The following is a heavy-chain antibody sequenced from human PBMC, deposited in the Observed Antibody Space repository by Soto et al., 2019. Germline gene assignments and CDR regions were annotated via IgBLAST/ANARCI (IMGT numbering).Heavy chain of an antibody. CDR1: GFSLSTSGMC. CDR3: ARIRNYDSSGYHPTLYYFDY. J-gene: IGHJ4*02. CDR2: IDWDDDK. Sequence: SGPTLVNPTQTLTLTCTFSGFSLSTSGMCVSWIRQPPGNALEWLALIDWDDDKYYSTSLKTRLTITKDTSKNQVVLTMTNMDPVDTATYYCARIRNYDSSGYHPTLYYFDYWGQGTLVTVSS. D-gene: IGHD3-22*01. V-gene: IGHV2-70*01.